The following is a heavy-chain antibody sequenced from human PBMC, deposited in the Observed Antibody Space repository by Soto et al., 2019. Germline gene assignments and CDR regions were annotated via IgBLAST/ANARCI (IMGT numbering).Heavy chain of an antibody. CDR1: GYTLSDYY. D-gene: IGHD1-1*01. CDR3: AREPATAKPEGVDF. J-gene: IGHJ4*02. V-gene: IGHV1-2*02. CDR2: INPNSGGT. Sequence: GASVKVSFKASGYTLSDYYIHWVRQAPGQGLEWMGWINPNSGGTKYAPKFQGGVTMTRDTSITTAYMELSRLRSGDTAVYYCAREPATAKPEGVDFWGQGTLVTVSS.